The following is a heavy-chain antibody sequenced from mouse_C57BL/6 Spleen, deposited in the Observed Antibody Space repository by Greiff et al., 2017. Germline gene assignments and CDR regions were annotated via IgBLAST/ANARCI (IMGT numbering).Heavy chain of an antibody. V-gene: IGHV5-6*01. J-gene: IGHJ3*01. CDR1: GFTFSSYG. Sequence: EVQLVESGGDLVKPGGSLKLSCAASGFTFSSYGMSWVRQTPDKRLEWVATISSGGSYTYYPDSVKGRFTISRDNAKNTLYLQMSSLKSEDTAMYYCARQSVGFAYWGQGTLATVPA. D-gene: IGHD1-1*01. CDR3: ARQSVGFAY. CDR2: ISSGGSYT.